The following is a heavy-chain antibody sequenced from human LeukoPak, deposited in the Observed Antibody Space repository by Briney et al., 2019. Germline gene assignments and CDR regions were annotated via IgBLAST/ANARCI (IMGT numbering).Heavy chain of an antibody. Sequence: VASVTVSCKASGYTFTGYYMHWVRQAPGQGLEWMGWINPNSGGTNYAQKFQGRVTMTRDTSISTAYMELSRLRSDDTAVYYCARDPGAFYDSSGYDYWGQGTLVTVSS. J-gene: IGHJ4*02. CDR3: ARDPGAFYDSSGYDY. CDR1: GYTFTGYY. CDR2: INPNSGGT. D-gene: IGHD3-22*01. V-gene: IGHV1-2*02.